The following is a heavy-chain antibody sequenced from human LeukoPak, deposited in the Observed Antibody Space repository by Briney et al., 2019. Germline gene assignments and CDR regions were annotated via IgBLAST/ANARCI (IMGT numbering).Heavy chain of an antibody. CDR1: GGTFSRHS. CDR2: ITPTFGTS. Sequence: GASVKVSCKASGGTFSRHSISWVRQSPGQGLEWMGGITPTFGTSNYAQKFQGRVTITADESTSTAYMQLSSLRSEDTAVYYCARDSSEFRSLLFHWGQGTLVTVSS. J-gene: IGHJ1*01. D-gene: IGHD1-14*01. CDR3: ARDSSEFRSLLFH. V-gene: IGHV1-69*13.